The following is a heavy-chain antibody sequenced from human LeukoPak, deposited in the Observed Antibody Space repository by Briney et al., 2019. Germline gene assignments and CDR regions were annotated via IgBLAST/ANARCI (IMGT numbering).Heavy chain of an antibody. J-gene: IGHJ3*02. Sequence: GASVKVSCKASGYTFTSYYMHWVRQAPGQGLEWMGIINLSGGSTSYAQKFQGRVTMTRDTSTSTVYMELSSLRSEDTAVYYCARSTMIVVVRGEHAFDIWGQGTMVTVSS. CDR3: ARSTMIVVVRGEHAFDI. CDR2: INLSGGST. D-gene: IGHD3-22*01. V-gene: IGHV1-46*01. CDR1: GYTFTSYY.